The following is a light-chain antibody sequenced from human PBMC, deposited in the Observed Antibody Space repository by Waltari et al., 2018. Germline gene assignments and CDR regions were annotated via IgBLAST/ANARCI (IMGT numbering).Light chain of an antibody. V-gene: IGKV1-5*03. Sequence: DIQMTQSPSTLSASVGDRLTITCPASQIISSWLAWYQQKPGKAPNLLIYKASSLESGVPSRVSGSGSGTEFTLTISSLQPDDFATYYCQKYNSYGTFGQGTKVEIK. J-gene: IGKJ1*01. CDR2: KAS. CDR3: QKYNSYGT. CDR1: QIISSW.